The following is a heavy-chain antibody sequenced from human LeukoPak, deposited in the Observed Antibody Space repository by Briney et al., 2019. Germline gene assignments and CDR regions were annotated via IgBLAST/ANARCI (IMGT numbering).Heavy chain of an antibody. V-gene: IGHV5-51*01. CDR2: IYPDDSDT. CDR3: ARHGYSSAWYGQVWFDP. J-gene: IGHJ5*02. D-gene: IGHD6-19*01. Sequence: PGESLKISCKGSGYTFSNFWIGWVRQMPGKGLEWMGVIYPDDSDTRCSPSFQGQVTISADKSINTAYLQWSSLKASDTAIYYCARHGYSSAWYGQVWFDPWGQGTLVTVSS. CDR1: GYTFSNFW.